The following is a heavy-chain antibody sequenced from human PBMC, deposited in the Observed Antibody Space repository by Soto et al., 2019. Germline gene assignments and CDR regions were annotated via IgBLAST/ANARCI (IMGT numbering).Heavy chain of an antibody. V-gene: IGHV4-59*01. CDR2: IYYTGST. CDR3: ARALRGVVVVAAREMGG. D-gene: IGHD2-15*01. J-gene: IGHJ6*02. Sequence: QVQLQESGPGLVKPSETLSLTCSVSGGSISSDYWSWIRQPPGKGLEWIGYIYYTGSTNYNPSLKSRVTISVDTSKNQFSLNLRSVTAADTAVYYCARALRGVVVVAAREMGGWGQGTTVTVSS. CDR1: GGSISSDY.